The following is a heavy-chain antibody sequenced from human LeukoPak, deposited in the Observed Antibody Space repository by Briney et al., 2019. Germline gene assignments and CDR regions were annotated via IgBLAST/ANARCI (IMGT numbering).Heavy chain of an antibody. CDR2: ISGSGGST. Sequence: GGSLRLSCAASGFTFSSYAMSWVRQAPGKGLEWVSAISGSGGSTYYADSVKGRFTISRDNSKNTLYLQMNSLRAEGTAVYYCAKDREVAGTVAYWGQGTLVTVSS. J-gene: IGHJ4*02. V-gene: IGHV3-23*01. CDR1: GFTFSSYA. CDR3: AKDREVAGTVAY. D-gene: IGHD6-19*01.